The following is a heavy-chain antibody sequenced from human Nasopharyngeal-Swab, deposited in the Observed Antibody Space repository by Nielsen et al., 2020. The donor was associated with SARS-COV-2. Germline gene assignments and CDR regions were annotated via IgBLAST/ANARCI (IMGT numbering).Heavy chain of an antibody. V-gene: IGHV1-69*13. CDR3: ARGGYYGSGSYFHYYSGMDV. J-gene: IGHJ6*02. CDR2: TIPIFGTA. Sequence: SVKVSCKASGGTFSSYAISWVRQAPEQGLEWMGGTIPIFGTANYAQEFQGRVTITADESTSTAYMELSSLRSEDTAVYYCARGGYYGSGSYFHYYSGMDVWGQGTPVTVSS. D-gene: IGHD3-10*01. CDR1: GGTFSSYA.